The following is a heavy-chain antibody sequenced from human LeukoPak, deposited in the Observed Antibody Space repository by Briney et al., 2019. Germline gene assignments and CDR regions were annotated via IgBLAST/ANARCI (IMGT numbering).Heavy chain of an antibody. V-gene: IGHV4-4*02. Sequence: SETLSLTCAVSGASIGSSNWWSWVRQPPGKGLEWIGEVYHSGDTSYNPSLRSRVTISADRSNNQFSLRLNSVTAADTAVFYCARGEQRGSGTVHFDFWGQGILVTVSS. J-gene: IGHJ4*02. CDR2: VYHSGDT. CDR1: GASIGSSNW. D-gene: IGHD3-10*01. CDR3: ARGEQRGSGTVHFDF.